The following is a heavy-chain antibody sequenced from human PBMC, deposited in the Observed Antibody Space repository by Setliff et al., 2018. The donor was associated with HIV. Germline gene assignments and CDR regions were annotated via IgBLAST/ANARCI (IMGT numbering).Heavy chain of an antibody. D-gene: IGHD1-26*01. Sequence: KTSETLSLTCTVSGASISSSSRHWAWIRQPPGKGLEYIGNIYYTGSTHHNPSLESRVATSVDTSKNQFSLKLSSVTAADTAVYYCARIVRWELVATSTFFYYYMDVWGKGTTVTVSS. CDR2: IYYTGST. V-gene: IGHV4-39*01. CDR3: ARIVRWELVATSTFFYYYMDV. CDR1: GASISSSSRH. J-gene: IGHJ6*03.